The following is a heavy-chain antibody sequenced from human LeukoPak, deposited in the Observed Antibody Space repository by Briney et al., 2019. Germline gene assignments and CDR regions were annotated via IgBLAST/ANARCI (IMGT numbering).Heavy chain of an antibody. CDR3: ARDLSGCSWYVPFDY. V-gene: IGHV1-18*01. Sequence: ASVKVSCKASGYTFTSYGISWVRQAPGQGLEWMGWISAYNGNTYYAQKVQDRVTMTTDTSTSTPYMELRSLRSDDTAVYYCARDLSGCSWYVPFDYWRQGTLVTVSP. CDR1: GYTFTSYG. J-gene: IGHJ4*02. CDR2: ISAYNGNT. D-gene: IGHD6-13*01.